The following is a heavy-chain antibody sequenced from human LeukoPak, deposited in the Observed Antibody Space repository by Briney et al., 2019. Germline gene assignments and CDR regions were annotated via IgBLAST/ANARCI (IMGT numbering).Heavy chain of an antibody. J-gene: IGHJ4*02. CDR3: AREGPTTAFDY. CDR1: GFSVSTYP. Sequence: GGSLRLSCTASGFSVSTYPMAWVRQAPGKGLQWVSTITASGTDTFYADSVKGRFTISRDNSKNTLYLQMNSLRAEDTAVYYCAREGPTTAFDYWGQGTLVTVSS. D-gene: IGHD1-26*01. V-gene: IGHV3-23*01. CDR2: ITASGTDT.